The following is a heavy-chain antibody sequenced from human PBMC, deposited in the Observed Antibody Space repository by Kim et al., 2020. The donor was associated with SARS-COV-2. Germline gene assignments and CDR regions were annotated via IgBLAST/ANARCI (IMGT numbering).Heavy chain of an antibody. CDR2: ISSSGSTI. J-gene: IGHJ4*01. D-gene: IGHD1-26*01. CDR1: GFTFSSYS. CDR3: ERDRDWELLRYYFDY. V-gene: IGHV3-48*02. Sequence: GGSLRLSCAASGFTFSSYSMNWVRQAPGKGLEWVSYISSSGSTIYYADSVKGRFTISRDNAKNSLYRQMNSLREEDTAVYYGERDRDWELLRYYFDY.